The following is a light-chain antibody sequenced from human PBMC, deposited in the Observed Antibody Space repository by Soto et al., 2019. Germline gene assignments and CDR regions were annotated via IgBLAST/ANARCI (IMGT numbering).Light chain of an antibody. J-gene: IGKJ2*01. CDR1: QSVSHNH. CDR3: QDYGSSPYT. CDR2: VAS. V-gene: IGKV3-20*01. Sequence: EIVLTQSPGTLSLSPGERATLSCRASQSVSHNHLAWYPQKPGQAPRLLIYVASNRATAFPDRFSGSGSGTDFTLTISRLEPEDFAVYSCQDYGSSPYTFGQGTKLEIK.